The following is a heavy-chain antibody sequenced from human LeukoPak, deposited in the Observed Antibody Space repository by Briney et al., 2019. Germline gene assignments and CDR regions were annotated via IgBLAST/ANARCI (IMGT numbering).Heavy chain of an antibody. CDR2: IWSEGNNK. CDR1: GFTFSCYG. Sequence: GRSLRLSCAASGFTFSCYGMHWVRQAPGKGLEWVAVIWSEGNNKYYAESVKGRFTISRDNSKNTLYMQMNSLRDEDTAVYYCARDIGGYYDSSVEGENFDYWGQGTLVTVSS. V-gene: IGHV3-33*04. CDR3: ARDIGGYYDSSVEGENFDY. J-gene: IGHJ4*02. D-gene: IGHD3-22*01.